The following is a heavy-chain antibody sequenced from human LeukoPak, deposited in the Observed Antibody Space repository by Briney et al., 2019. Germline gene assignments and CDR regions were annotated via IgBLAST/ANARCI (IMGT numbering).Heavy chain of an antibody. Sequence: SETLSFTCAVYGGSFSGYYWSWIRQPPGKGLEWIGEINHSGSTNYNPSLKSRVTISVDTSKNQFSLKLSSVTAADTAVYYCARGPHCSGGSCYSWAKYFQHWGQGTLVTVSS. D-gene: IGHD2-15*01. CDR2: INHSGST. CDR1: GGSFSGYY. CDR3: ARGPHCSGGSCYSWAKYFQH. V-gene: IGHV4-34*01. J-gene: IGHJ1*01.